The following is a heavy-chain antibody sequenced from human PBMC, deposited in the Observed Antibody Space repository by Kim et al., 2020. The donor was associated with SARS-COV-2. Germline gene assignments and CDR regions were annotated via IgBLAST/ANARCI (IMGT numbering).Heavy chain of an antibody. Sequence: GGSLRLSCAASGFTFSNYGMHWVRQAPGKGLEWVAVISYDGSNKYYADSVRGRFTISRDNSKNTLYLQMNSLRPEDTAVYYCAKEIDGRGGGFDYWGQGT. CDR1: GFTFSNYG. CDR2: ISYDGSNK. J-gene: IGHJ4*02. D-gene: IGHD3-10*01. V-gene: IGHV3-30*18. CDR3: AKEIDGRGGGFDY.